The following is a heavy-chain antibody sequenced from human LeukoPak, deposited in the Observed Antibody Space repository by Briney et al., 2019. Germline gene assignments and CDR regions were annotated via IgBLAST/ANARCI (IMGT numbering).Heavy chain of an antibody. CDR3: ASLRDSSGYYPLEDY. D-gene: IGHD3-22*01. J-gene: IGHJ4*02. V-gene: IGHV1-2*06. Sequence: ASVKVSCKASGYTFTAYYMHWVRQAPGQGLEWMGRINPNSGGTNYAQKFQGRVTMTRDTSISAAYMELSRLRSDDTAVYYCASLRDSSGYYPLEDYWGQGTLVTVSS. CDR1: GYTFTAYY. CDR2: INPNSGGT.